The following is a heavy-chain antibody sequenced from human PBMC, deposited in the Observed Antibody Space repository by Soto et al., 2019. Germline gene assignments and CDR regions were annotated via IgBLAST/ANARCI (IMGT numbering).Heavy chain of an antibody. Sequence: QVQLVQSGAEVKKPGSSVKVSCKASGGTFSSYAISWVRQAPGQGLEWMGGIIPIFGTAHYAQKFQGRVTITADESTSTSYMELSSLRSEDTAVYYCARSLNSTLGYCSGGSCYTKLGDPGLAVAGTPRENWFEPWGQGTLVTVSS. V-gene: IGHV1-69*01. D-gene: IGHD2-15*01. CDR2: IIPIFGTA. J-gene: IGHJ5*02. CDR3: ARSLNSTLGYCSGGSCYTKLGDPGLAVAGTPRENWFEP. CDR1: GGTFSSYA.